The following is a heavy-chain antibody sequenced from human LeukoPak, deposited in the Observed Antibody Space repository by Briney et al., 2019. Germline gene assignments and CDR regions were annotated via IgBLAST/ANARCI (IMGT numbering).Heavy chain of an antibody. CDR3: AKDNYYGSGSYGNWFDP. CDR2: INPSGGST. D-gene: IGHD3-10*01. J-gene: IGHJ5*02. CDR1: GYTFTSYY. Sequence: ASVKVSCKASGYTFTSYYMHWVRQAPGQGLEWMGIINPSGGSTSYAQKFQGRVTMTRDTSTSTVYMELSSLRSEDTAVYYCAKDNYYGSGSYGNWFDPWGQGTPVTVS. V-gene: IGHV1-46*01.